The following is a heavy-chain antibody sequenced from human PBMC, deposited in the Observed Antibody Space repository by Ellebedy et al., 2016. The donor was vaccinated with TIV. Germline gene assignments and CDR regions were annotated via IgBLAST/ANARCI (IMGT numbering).Heavy chain of an antibody. D-gene: IGHD6-19*01. Sequence: SVKVSXXASGGTFSSYAISWVRQAPGQGLEWMGGIIPIFGTANYAQKFQGRVTITADESTSTAYMELSSLRPDDTAVYYCARDLLGGWGAYFDYWGQGTLVTVSS. V-gene: IGHV1-69*13. CDR1: GGTFSSYA. J-gene: IGHJ4*02. CDR3: ARDLLGGWGAYFDY. CDR2: IIPIFGTA.